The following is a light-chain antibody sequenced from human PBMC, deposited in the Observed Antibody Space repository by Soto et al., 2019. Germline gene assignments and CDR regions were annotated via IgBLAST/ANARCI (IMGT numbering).Light chain of an antibody. Sequence: IQMTQSPSTLSASVGDRVIITCRASQSISGWLAWYQQKPGEAPKLLIYDASALPRGVPSRFSGSGSGTKFTLTIASLQPDDFATYYCQQYETFSGTFGPGTKVHIK. V-gene: IGKV1-5*01. J-gene: IGKJ1*01. CDR1: QSISGW. CDR2: DAS. CDR3: QQYETFSGT.